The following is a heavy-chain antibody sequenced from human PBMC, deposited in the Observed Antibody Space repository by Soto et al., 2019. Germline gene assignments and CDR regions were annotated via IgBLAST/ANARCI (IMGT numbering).Heavy chain of an antibody. CDR1: GGSVSDKTYY. V-gene: IGHV4-61*01. D-gene: IGHD3-3*01. CDR2: VYYSGTT. CDR3: ARDRGITIFGVVTMGVFDY. J-gene: IGHJ4*02. Sequence: PSETLSLTCSVSGGSVSDKTYYWSWIRQPPGKRLEWIGYVYYSGTTNYNPSLKSRVTISVDLSKNQFSLRLSSVTTADTAVYYCARDRGITIFGVVTMGVFDYWGQGTLVTVSS.